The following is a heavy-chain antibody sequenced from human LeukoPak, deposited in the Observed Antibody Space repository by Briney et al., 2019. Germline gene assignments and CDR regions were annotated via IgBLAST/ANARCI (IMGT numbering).Heavy chain of an antibody. CDR1: GFTFSSYG. V-gene: IGHV3-33*01. CDR3: AREPSTVTTRYYFDY. J-gene: IGHJ4*02. D-gene: IGHD4-17*01. Sequence: PGGSLRLSCAASGFTFSSYGMHWVRQAPGKGLEWVAVIWYDGSNKYYADSVKGRFTISRDNSKNTLYLQMNSLRAEDTAVYYCAREPSTVTTRYYFDYWAREPWSPSPQ. CDR2: IWYDGSNK.